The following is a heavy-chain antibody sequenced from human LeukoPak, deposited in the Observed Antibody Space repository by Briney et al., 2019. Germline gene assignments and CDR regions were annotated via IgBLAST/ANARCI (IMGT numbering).Heavy chain of an antibody. CDR3: TTDPAGTSGFDY. Sequence: PGGSLRLSCAASGFTFSNAWVTWVRQAPGKGLEWVGLIRRKTNGGTTDYAAPVKGRFTISRDDSKNTLYLQMNSLKVEDTAVYYCTTDPAGTSGFDYWGQGTLVTVSS. D-gene: IGHD6-13*01. CDR1: GFTFSNAW. J-gene: IGHJ4*02. CDR2: IRRKTNGGTT. V-gene: IGHV3-15*01.